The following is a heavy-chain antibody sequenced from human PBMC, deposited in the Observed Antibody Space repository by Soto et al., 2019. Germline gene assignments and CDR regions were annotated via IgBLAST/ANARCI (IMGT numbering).Heavy chain of an antibody. CDR1: GFTFSSYS. D-gene: IGHD3-10*01. Sequence: EVQLVESGGGLVQPGGSLRLSCAASGFTFSSYSMTWVRQAPGKGLEWVSYISSSSSTIYYADSVKGRFTISRDNAKNSLYLQMNSLRAEDTAVYYCARAGGWELPPGWGQGTLVTVSS. J-gene: IGHJ4*02. CDR2: ISSSSSTI. CDR3: ARAGGWELPPG. V-gene: IGHV3-48*01.